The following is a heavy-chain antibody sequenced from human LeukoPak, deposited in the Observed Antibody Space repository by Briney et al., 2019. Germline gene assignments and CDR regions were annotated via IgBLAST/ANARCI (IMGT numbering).Heavy chain of an antibody. D-gene: IGHD2/OR15-2a*01. Sequence: GESLKISCKGSGYNFTSYWIVWVRPMPGKGLAWMGIIYPGDSDTIYSPSFQGLVTISADKSISTAYLQWSSLKASDTAMYYCARRSSTASRYFDFWGQGALVTVSS. CDR2: IYPGDSDT. V-gene: IGHV5-51*01. CDR1: GYNFTSYW. J-gene: IGHJ4*02. CDR3: ARRSSTASRYFDF.